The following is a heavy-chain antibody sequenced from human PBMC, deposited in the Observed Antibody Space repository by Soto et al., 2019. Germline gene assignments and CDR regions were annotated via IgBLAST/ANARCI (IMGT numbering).Heavy chain of an antibody. J-gene: IGHJ4*02. CDR3: AKDRDYDFWSGYIFDY. CDR1: GFTFSSYA. D-gene: IGHD3-3*01. V-gene: IGHV3-23*01. Sequence: EVQLLESGGGLGQPGGSLRLSCAASGFTFSSYAMSWVRQAPGKGLEWVSAISGSGGSTYYADSVKGRFTISRDNSKNTLYLQMNSLRAEDTAVYYCAKDRDYDFWSGYIFDYWGQGTLVTVSS. CDR2: ISGSGGST.